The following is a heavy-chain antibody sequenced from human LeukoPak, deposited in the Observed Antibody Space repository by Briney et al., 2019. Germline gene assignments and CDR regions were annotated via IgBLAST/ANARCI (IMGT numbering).Heavy chain of an antibody. Sequence: GASLQISCKGSGSTFTSYWIGWVRQLPGQGLESMGISYPGDADTRYSPSFQGQVTISADKSISPAYLQWSSLKASDSAMYYCARLRDGYSDCWGQGTLVTVSS. CDR3: ARLRDGYSDC. D-gene: IGHD5-24*01. V-gene: IGHV5-51*01. J-gene: IGHJ4*02. CDR1: GSTFTSYW. CDR2: SYPGDADT.